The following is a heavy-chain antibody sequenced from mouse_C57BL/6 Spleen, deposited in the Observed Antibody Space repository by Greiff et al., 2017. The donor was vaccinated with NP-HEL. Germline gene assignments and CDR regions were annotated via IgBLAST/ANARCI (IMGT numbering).Heavy chain of an antibody. V-gene: IGHV3-6*01. CDR1: GYSITSGYY. Sequence: EVKLMESGPGLVKPSQSLSLTCSVTGYSITSGYYWNWIRQFPGNKLEWMGYISYDGSNNYNPSLKNRISITRDTSKNQFFLKLNSVTTEDTATYYCARGGILFDDWGQGTTLTVSS. CDR3: ARGGILFDD. CDR2: ISYDGSN. J-gene: IGHJ2*01.